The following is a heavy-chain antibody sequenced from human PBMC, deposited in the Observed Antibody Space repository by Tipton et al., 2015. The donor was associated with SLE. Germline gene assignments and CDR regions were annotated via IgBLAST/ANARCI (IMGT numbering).Heavy chain of an antibody. J-gene: IGHJ4*02. CDR2: ISNSGGSV. D-gene: IGHD3-3*01. V-gene: IGHV3-23*01. CDR3: AKGDNFWSGGIDN. Sequence: SLRLSCVVSGFTFRNYGMSWVRQVPGKGLEWVSIISNSGGSVHYADSVKGRFTISRDNSKNTVFLHMNSLRVGDTAVYYCAKGDNFWSGGIDNWGQGTLVTASS. CDR1: GFTFRNYG.